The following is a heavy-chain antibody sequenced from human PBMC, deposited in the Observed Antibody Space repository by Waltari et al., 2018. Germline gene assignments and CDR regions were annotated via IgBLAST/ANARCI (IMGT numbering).Heavy chain of an antibody. J-gene: IGHJ5*02. D-gene: IGHD1-26*01. CDR3: ARTWGYSPPLGWFDP. Sequence: QVQLHQWGAGLLKPSATLSLTCAVSGGPFTAYSWSWIRQSPDKGLEWIGEISHSGSTNYNPSLKSRVTMSVDTIKKQFSLKLTSVTAADTAVYFCARTWGYSPPLGWFDPWGRGTRVTVSS. CDR1: GGPFTAYS. CDR2: ISHSGST. V-gene: IGHV4-34*01.